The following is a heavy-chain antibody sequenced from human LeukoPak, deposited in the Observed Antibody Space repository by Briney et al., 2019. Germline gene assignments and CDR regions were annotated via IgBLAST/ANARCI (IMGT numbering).Heavy chain of an antibody. J-gene: IGHJ4*02. Sequence: ASLKVSCTASGYTFTSYGISWVRQAPGQGLEWMGWINAYNGNTNYAQKFQGRVTMTTDTSTSTAYMELRSLRSDDTAVYYCARRISDILTGYYFDYWGQGTLVTVSS. CDR3: ARRISDILTGYYFDY. V-gene: IGHV1-18*01. CDR1: GYTFTSYG. CDR2: INAYNGNT. D-gene: IGHD3-9*01.